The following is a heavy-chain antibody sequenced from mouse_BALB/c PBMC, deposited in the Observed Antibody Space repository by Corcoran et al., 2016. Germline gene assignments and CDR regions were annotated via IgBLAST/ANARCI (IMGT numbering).Heavy chain of an antibody. CDR1: GYSYTGYS. D-gene: IGHD4-1*01. V-gene: IGHV1-26*01. J-gene: IGHJ2*01. CDR3: ARSDAGTVFDD. Sequence: VQMQQSGLERVTPGASVKISCKASGYSYTGYSMHWVKQSHVKSLEWIGRINPYNGATSYNQNFKDKTSLTVDKSASTAYMELHSLPSEDSAVYYCARSDAGTVFDDCGQGTTLTVSS. CDR2: INPYNGAT.